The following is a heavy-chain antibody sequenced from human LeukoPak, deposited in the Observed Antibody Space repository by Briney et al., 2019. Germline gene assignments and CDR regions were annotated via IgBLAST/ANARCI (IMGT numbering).Heavy chain of an antibody. J-gene: IGHJ4*02. CDR2: TYYRSKWSN. CDR1: GDSVSSNTAV. D-gene: IGHD2-2*01. CDR3: ARGDQAFDY. Sequence: SQTLSLTCAISGDSVSSNTAVWNWLRQSPSRGLEWLGRTYYRSKWSNNYAVSVKSRIIINPDTSENQFSLQLNSMTPEDTAVYYCARGDQAFDYWGQGTLVTVSS. V-gene: IGHV6-1*01.